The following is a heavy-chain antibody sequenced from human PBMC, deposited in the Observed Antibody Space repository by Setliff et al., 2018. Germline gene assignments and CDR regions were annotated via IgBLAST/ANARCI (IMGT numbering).Heavy chain of an antibody. CDR3: VREYSGGGLT. J-gene: IGHJ3*01. CDR2: ISVYNGNT. D-gene: IGHD1-26*01. CDR1: GYTFTSYG. V-gene: IGHV1-18*01. Sequence: ASVKVSCKAFGYTFTSYGFSWVRQAPGQGLEWMGRISVYNGNTNYGQKYQGRVAMTTDTSTNTVYMELRSLRSDDTAVYFCVREYSGGGLTWGQGTMVTVSS.